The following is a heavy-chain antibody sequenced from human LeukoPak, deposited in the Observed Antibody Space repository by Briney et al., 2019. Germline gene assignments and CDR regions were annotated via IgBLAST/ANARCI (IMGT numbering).Heavy chain of an antibody. J-gene: IGHJ4*02. CDR3: AKDHLGGYYYDSSTYYFDS. CDR1: GFTFNNYA. D-gene: IGHD3-22*01. V-gene: IGHV3-23*01. Sequence: PGGSLRLSCAASGFTFNNYAMSWVRQAPGKGLEWVSAISGIGISTYCADSVKGRFTISRDNSRNTLYLQMSSLRAGDTAVYYCAKDHLGGYYYDSSTYYFDSWGQGTLVTVSS. CDR2: ISGIGIST.